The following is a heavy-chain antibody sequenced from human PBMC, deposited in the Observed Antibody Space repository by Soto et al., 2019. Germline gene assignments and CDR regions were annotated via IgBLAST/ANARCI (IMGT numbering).Heavy chain of an antibody. Sequence: GESLKISCKGSGYSFTSYWIGWVRQMPGKGLEWMGIIYPGDSDTRYSPSFQGQVTISADKSISTAYLQWSSLKASDTAMYYCSTVDVVVPAAYAFDIWGQGTMVTVSS. CDR3: STVDVVVPAAYAFDI. CDR1: GYSFTSYW. V-gene: IGHV5-51*01. D-gene: IGHD2-2*01. CDR2: IYPGDSDT. J-gene: IGHJ3*02.